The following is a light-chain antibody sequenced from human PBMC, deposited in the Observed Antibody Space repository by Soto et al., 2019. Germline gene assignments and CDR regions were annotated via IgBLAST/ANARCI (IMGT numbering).Light chain of an antibody. Sequence: EVVLTQSPATLSLSPGERATLSCRASQNVNRYLAWYQQKPGQAPILLIYDASNRATGIPGRFSGSGSGTDFTFTISSLEPEDFAVYYCQQRTNWPPLTFGGGTKVEIK. J-gene: IGKJ4*01. CDR2: DAS. CDR3: QQRTNWPPLT. CDR1: QNVNRY. V-gene: IGKV3-11*01.